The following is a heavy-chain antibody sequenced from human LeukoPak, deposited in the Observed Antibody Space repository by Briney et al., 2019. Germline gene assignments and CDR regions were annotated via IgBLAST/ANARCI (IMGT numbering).Heavy chain of an antibody. V-gene: IGHV4-39*01. Sequence: SETLPLTCTVSGGSISSSSYYWGWIRQPPGKGLEWIGSIYYSGSTYYNPSLKSRVTISVDTSKNQFSLKLSSVTAADTAVYYCARRRMVRGVIISYQPVDYWGQGTLVTVSS. CDR1: GGSISSSSYY. J-gene: IGHJ4*02. CDR3: ARRRMVRGVIISYQPVDY. CDR2: IYYSGST. D-gene: IGHD3-10*01.